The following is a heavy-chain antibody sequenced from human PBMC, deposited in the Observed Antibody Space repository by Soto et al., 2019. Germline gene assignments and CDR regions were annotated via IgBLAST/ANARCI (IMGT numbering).Heavy chain of an antibody. Sequence: GGSLRLSCAASGFTFSNYVMRWVRQAPGKGLEWVSSISDSGDNKYYADYVKGRFTISRDNSKNTLYLKMNRLRAEDTALYYCARPPLEWLSPHYYGMDVWGQGTTVTVSS. CDR2: ISDSGDNK. CDR3: ARPPLEWLSPHYYGMDV. V-gene: IGHV3-23*01. CDR1: GFTFSNYV. J-gene: IGHJ6*02. D-gene: IGHD3-3*01.